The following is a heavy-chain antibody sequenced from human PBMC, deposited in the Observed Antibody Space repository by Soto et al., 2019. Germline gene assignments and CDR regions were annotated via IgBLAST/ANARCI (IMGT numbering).Heavy chain of an antibody. D-gene: IGHD3-10*01. CDR3: ARDPARRGDRYFDY. CDR1: GITFGSRA. Sequence: HPGGSLRLSCVASGITFGSRAMSWVRQAPGEGLEWVSYISSSGSTIYYADSVKGRFTISRDNAKNSLYLQMNSLRAEDTAVYYCARDPARRGDRYFDYWGQGTLVTSPQ. V-gene: IGHV3-48*03. CDR2: ISSSGSTI. J-gene: IGHJ4*02.